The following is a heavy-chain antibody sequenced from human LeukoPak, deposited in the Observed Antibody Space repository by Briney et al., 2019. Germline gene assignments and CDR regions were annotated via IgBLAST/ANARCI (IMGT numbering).Heavy chain of an antibody. CDR2: IIPLFGTT. CDR3: ARGRVIHFGGIDVFDI. Sequence: SVKVSCKASGGTFGAFGINWVRQAPGQGLGWVGGIIPLFGTTDYAQKFQGRVTITADESTNTAYMELSSLRSDDTAIYYCARGRVIHFGGIDVFDIWGQGTMVTVSS. J-gene: IGHJ3*02. D-gene: IGHD4/OR15-4a*01. V-gene: IGHV1-69*13. CDR1: GGTFGAFG.